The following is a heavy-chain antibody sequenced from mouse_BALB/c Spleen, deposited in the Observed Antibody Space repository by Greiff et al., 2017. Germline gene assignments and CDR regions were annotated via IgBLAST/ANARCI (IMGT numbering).Heavy chain of an antibody. Sequence: EVNVVESGGGLVQPGGSRKLSCAASGFTFSSFGMHWVRQAPEKGLEWVAYISSGSSTIYYADTVKGRFTISRDNPKNTLFLQMTSLRSEDTAMYYCARLLRLQAMDYWGQGTSVTVSS. CDR3: ARLLRLQAMDY. V-gene: IGHV5-17*02. D-gene: IGHD1-2*01. J-gene: IGHJ4*01. CDR2: ISSGSSTI. CDR1: GFTFSSFG.